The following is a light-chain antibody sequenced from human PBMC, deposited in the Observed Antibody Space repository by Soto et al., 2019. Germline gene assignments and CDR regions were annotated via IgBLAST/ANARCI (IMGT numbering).Light chain of an antibody. Sequence: DIQLTQSPSTLSASVGDRVTITCRASQSINGWLAWYQQKPGQAPNLLIYKASTLESGVPSRFSGSGSGTDFTLTISSLQPEDVATYYCQKYHGAPAFGQGTRLEIK. V-gene: IGKV1-5*03. CDR1: QSINGW. CDR2: KAS. CDR3: QKYHGAPA. J-gene: IGKJ5*01.